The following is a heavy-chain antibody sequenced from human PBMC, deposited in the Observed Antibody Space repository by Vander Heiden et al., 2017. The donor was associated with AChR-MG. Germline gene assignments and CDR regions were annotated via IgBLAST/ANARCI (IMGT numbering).Heavy chain of an antibody. J-gene: IGHJ6*03. V-gene: IGHV3-30-3*01. Sequence: QVQLVESGGGVVQPGRSLRLPCAASGFTFSSYAMHWVREAPGKGLEWVAVISYDGSNKYYADSVKGRFTISRDNSKNTLYLQMNSLRAEDTAVYYCARDALWGQWLGPNYMDVWGKGTTVTVSS. CDR1: GFTFSSYA. CDR3: ARDALWGQWLGPNYMDV. D-gene: IGHD6-19*01. CDR2: ISYDGSNK.